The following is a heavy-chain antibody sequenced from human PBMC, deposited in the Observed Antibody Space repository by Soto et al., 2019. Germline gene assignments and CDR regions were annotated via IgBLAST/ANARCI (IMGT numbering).Heavy chain of an antibody. Sequence: QVQLVESGGGVVQPGRSLRLSCAASGFTFSSYGMHWVRQAPGKGLEWVAVIWYDGSNKYYADSVKGRFTISRDNSKNTRYLQMNSLRAEDTAVYYCARDLRNYGYYYYGMDVWGQGTTVTVSS. CDR1: GFTFSSYG. CDR3: ARDLRNYGYYYYGMDV. J-gene: IGHJ6*02. V-gene: IGHV3-33*01. D-gene: IGHD4-4*01. CDR2: IWYDGSNK.